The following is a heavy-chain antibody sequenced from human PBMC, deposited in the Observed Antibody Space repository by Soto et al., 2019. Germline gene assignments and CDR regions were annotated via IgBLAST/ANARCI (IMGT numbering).Heavy chain of an antibody. V-gene: IGHV4-59*01. J-gene: IGHJ6*02. D-gene: IGHD6-19*01. CDR3: ARVGAEAGASIYYYYYGMDV. CDR2: IYYSGST. Sequence: WTWIRLPPGKGLEWIGHIYYSGSTKYNPSLKSRGTISVDTSKNQFSLKLSSVTAADTAVYYCARVGAEAGASIYYYYYGMDVWGQGTTVTVSS.